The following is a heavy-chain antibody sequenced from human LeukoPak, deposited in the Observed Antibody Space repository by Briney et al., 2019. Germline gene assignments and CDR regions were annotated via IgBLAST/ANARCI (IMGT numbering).Heavy chain of an antibody. J-gene: IGHJ4*02. V-gene: IGHV3-23*01. D-gene: IGHD1-26*01. CDR3: ARSGINNFDY. CDR2: VSKSGGST. Sequence: GGSLRLSCVASGFTFSSYALSWVRQAPGKGLEWVSSVSKSGGSTFYAESVKGRFTISRDNSKNTLYLQMNSVRADDTAVYYCARSGINNFDYWGQGTLVTVSS. CDR1: GFTFSSYA.